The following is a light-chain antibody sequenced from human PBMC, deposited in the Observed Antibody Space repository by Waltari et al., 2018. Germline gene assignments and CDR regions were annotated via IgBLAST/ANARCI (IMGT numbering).Light chain of an antibody. J-gene: IGKJ5*01. CDR1: HSVNEY. Sequence: EIVLTQSPGTLSLSPGETATLSCRAMHSVNEYLAWYQQNPAQAPRLLIYNASKRATGTPARFSGSGSGTDFTITISSLEPEDSAVYYCQQRSNWPPITLGQGTRLEIK. CDR3: QQRSNWPPIT. CDR2: NAS. V-gene: IGKV3-11*01.